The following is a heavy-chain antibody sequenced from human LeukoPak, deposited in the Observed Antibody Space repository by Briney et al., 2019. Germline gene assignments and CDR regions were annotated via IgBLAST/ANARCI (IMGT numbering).Heavy chain of an antibody. D-gene: IGHD6-13*01. Sequence: GGSLRLSCAASGFTFSTYAVHWVRQAPGKGLEWVAVISSGGSDKYHAGSVKGRFTISRDNSKNTLYLQMDSLRAEDTAVYHCAKEVSIPPAGRKDYYYFGLDVWGQGTTVTVSS. V-gene: IGHV3-30*18. CDR3: AKEVSIPPAGRKDYYYFGLDV. CDR1: GFTFSTYA. J-gene: IGHJ6*02. CDR2: ISSGGSDK.